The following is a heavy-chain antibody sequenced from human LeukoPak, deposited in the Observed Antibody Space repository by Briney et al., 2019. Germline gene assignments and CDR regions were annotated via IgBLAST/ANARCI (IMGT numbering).Heavy chain of an antibody. D-gene: IGHD3-10*01. V-gene: IGHV4-34*01. CDR2: INHSGST. Sequence: TPSETLSLTCAVYGVSFSGYYWSWLRQPPGKGLEWIGEINHSGSTNYNPSLKSRVTISVDTSKNQFSLKLSSVTAADTAVYYCARVRITMVRGGPLYYYYGMDVWGQGTTVTVSS. CDR1: GVSFSGYY. J-gene: IGHJ6*02. CDR3: ARVRITMVRGGPLYYYYGMDV.